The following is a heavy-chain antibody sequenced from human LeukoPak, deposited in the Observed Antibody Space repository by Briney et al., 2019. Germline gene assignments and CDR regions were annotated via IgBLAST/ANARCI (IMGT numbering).Heavy chain of an antibody. CDR3: ARVPTRRAVGPNGY. CDR1: GYTFTSYD. Sequence: ASVKVSCKASGYTFTSYDIHWVRQATGQGLEWMGWMNPNSGNTGYAQKFQGRVTMTRNTSISTAYMELSSLRSEDTAVYYCARVPTRRAVGPNGYWGQGTLVTVSS. J-gene: IGHJ4*02. CDR2: MNPNSGNT. D-gene: IGHD4-23*01. V-gene: IGHV1-8*01.